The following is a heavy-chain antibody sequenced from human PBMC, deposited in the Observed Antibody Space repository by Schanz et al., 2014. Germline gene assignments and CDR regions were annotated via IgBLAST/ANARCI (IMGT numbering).Heavy chain of an antibody. V-gene: IGHV3-23*04. CDR1: GFTVTSYY. CDR3: AKEFSSSWWYGMDV. J-gene: IGHJ6*02. Sequence: EMQLVESGGGLIQPGGSLRLSCAASGFTVTSYYMSWVRQAPGKGLEWVSGISGSGGDTYYVDCVKGRFTVSRDNSENTLYLRMNSLRAEDTAVYYCAKEFSSSWWYGMDVWGQGTTVTVSS. D-gene: IGHD6-13*01. CDR2: ISGSGGDT.